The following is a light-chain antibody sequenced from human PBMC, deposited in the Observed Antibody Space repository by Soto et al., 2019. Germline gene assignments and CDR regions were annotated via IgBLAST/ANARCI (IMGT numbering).Light chain of an antibody. J-gene: IGKJ3*01. V-gene: IGKV3-20*01. CDR1: QSVSSGD. Sequence: ESGLTQSPGTQSLSPGESATLPCRARQSVSSGDLAWYQQKPGQAPRRLIYCASSRAAGIPDRFSGSGSGTAVTLTISDLWPEVFAVYYGQKYGSADFCVGPGTNVDIK. CDR2: CAS. CDR3: QKYGSADFC.